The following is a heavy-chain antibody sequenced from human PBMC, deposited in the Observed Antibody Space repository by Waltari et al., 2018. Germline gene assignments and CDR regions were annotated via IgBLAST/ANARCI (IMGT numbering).Heavy chain of an antibody. D-gene: IGHD3-22*01. CDR3: AREYYYDGSTYDH. CDR2: ISSDGKYI. J-gene: IGHJ4*02. CDR1: GFLFSNYN. Sequence: VHLVESGGGLVKSGGSLRLSCAASGFLFSNYNMDWVRQALGKGLEWVSSISSDGKYIYYADSVEGRFTVSRDNAKSSLFVQMNSLRAEDTAVYYCAREYYYDGSTYDHWGQGTLVTVSS. V-gene: IGHV3-21*06.